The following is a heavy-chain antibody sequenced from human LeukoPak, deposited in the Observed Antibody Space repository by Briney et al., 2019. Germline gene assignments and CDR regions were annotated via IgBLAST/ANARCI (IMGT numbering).Heavy chain of an antibody. D-gene: IGHD4/OR15-4a*01. Sequence: SQTLSLTFAISGDSVSSNSAAWNWLRQSPSRGLEWLGRTYYRSKWYNDYAVSVRSRMTINPDTSKNQFSLQLNSVTPEDTAVYYCARDGGDSAALTAFDYWGQGTLVTVSS. J-gene: IGHJ4*02. CDR2: TYYRSKWYN. CDR1: GDSVSSNSAA. V-gene: IGHV6-1*01. CDR3: ARDGGDSAALTAFDY.